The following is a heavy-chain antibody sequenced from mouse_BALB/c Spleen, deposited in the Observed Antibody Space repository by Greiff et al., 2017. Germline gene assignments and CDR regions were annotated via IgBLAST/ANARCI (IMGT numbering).Heavy chain of an antibody. CDR1: GDSITSCY. Sequence: EVQLQESGPSLVKPSQTLSLTCSVTGDSITSCYWNWIRKFPGNKLEYMGYISYSGSTYYNPSLKSRISITRDTSKNQYYLQLNSVTTEDTATYYCARWGLDYRYDVWFAYWGQGTLVTVSA. V-gene: IGHV3-8*02. CDR3: ARWGLDYRYDVWFAY. J-gene: IGHJ3*01. CDR2: ISYSGST. D-gene: IGHD2-14*01.